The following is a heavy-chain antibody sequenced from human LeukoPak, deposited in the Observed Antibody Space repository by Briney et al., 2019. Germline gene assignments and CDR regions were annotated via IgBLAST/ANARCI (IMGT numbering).Heavy chain of an antibody. J-gene: IGHJ4*02. CDR3: AKAIGGWYADEYHFDY. CDR1: GFTFSSYA. Sequence: PGGSLRLSSAASGFTFSSYAMSWVRQTPGKGLEWVSAISGSGGSTYYADSVKGRFAISRDNSKNTLYLQMNSLRAEDTAVYYCAKAIGGWYADEYHFDYWGQGTLVTVSS. V-gene: IGHV3-23*01. CDR2: ISGSGGST. D-gene: IGHD6-19*01.